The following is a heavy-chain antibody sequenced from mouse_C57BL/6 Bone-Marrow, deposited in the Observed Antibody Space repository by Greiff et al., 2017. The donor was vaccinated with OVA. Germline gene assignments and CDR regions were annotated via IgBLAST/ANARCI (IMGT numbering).Heavy chain of an antibody. V-gene: IGHV5-16*01. CDR3: ARGGYYGSSYGKLDYYFDY. CDR2: INYDGSST. CDR1: GFTFSDYY. D-gene: IGHD1-1*01. J-gene: IGHJ2*01. Sequence: EVMLVESEGGLVQPGSSMKLSCTASGFTFSDYYMAWVRQVPEKGLEWVANINYDGSSTYYLDSLKSRFIISRDNAKNILYLQMSSLKSEDTATYYCARGGYYGSSYGKLDYYFDYWGQGTTLTVSS.